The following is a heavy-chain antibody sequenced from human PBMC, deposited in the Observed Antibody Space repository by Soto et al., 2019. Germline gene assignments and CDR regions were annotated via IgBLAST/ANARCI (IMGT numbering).Heavy chain of an antibody. J-gene: IGHJ6*02. CDR2: INHSGST. CDR1: GGSFSGYY. Sequence: SETLSLTCAVYGGSFSGYYWSWIRQPPGKGLEWIGEINHSGSTNYNPSLKSRVTISVDTSKNQFSLKLSSVTAADTAVYYCARSRFGELLLRSNYGMDVWGQGTTVTV. V-gene: IGHV4-34*01. CDR3: ARSRFGELLLRSNYGMDV. D-gene: IGHD3-10*01.